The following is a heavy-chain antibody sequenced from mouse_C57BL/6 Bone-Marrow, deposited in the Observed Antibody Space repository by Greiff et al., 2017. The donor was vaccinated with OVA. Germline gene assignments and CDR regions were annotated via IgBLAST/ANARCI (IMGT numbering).Heavy chain of an antibody. CDR3: ARIASGDYYDSHFDY. CDR1: GFSLSTFGMG. J-gene: IGHJ2*01. V-gene: IGHV8-8*01. Sequence: QVTLKECGPGILQPSQTLSLTCSFSGFSLSTFGMGVGWIRQPSGMGLEWLAHIWWDDAKYYNPALKSRLTISKDTYKNQVFLKISNVDTANTATYYCARIASGDYYDSHFDYWGQGTTLTVSS. CDR2: IWWDDAK. D-gene: IGHD1-1*01.